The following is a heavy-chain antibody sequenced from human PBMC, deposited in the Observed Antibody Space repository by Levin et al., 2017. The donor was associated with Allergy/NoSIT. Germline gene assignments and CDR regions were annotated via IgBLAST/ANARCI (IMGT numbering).Heavy chain of an antibody. CDR1: GFSLRSDRMG. Sequence: ESGPTLVKPTETLTLTCTVSGFSLRSDRMGVGWIRQPPGKALEWLAHIFSNDEKSYITSLKSRLTISKDPSKSQVVLTMTNMDPVDTATYFCARFMVTTYYFFDSWGQGTLVTVSS. D-gene: IGHD4-17*01. CDR3: ARFMVTTYYFFDS. J-gene: IGHJ5*01. V-gene: IGHV2-26*01. CDR2: IFSNDEK.